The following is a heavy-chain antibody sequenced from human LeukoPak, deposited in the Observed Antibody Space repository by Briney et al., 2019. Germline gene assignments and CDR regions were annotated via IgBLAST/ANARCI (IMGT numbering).Heavy chain of an antibody. Sequence: SETLSLTCTVSGGSISSSSYYWGWIRQPPGKGLEWIGSIYYSGSTYYNPSLKSRVTISVDTSKNQLSLKLSSVTAADTAVYYCARDGGKQYHSWFDPWGQGTLVTVSS. V-gene: IGHV4-39*07. D-gene: IGHD3-16*01. CDR3: ARDGGKQYHSWFDP. CDR1: GGSISSSSYY. CDR2: IYYSGST. J-gene: IGHJ5*02.